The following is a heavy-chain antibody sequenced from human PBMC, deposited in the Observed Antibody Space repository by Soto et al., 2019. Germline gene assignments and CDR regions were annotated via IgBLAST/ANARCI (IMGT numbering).Heavy chain of an antibody. CDR2: IYYSGST. CDR1: GGSISSYY. CDR3: ARHGDYEGAFDI. J-gene: IGHJ3*02. D-gene: IGHD4-17*01. Sequence: SETLSLTCTVSGGSISSYYWSWIRQPPGKGLEWIGYIYYSGSTNYNPSLKSRVTISVDTSKNQFSLKLSSVTAADTAAYYCARHGDYEGAFDIWGQGTMVTVSS. V-gene: IGHV4-59*08.